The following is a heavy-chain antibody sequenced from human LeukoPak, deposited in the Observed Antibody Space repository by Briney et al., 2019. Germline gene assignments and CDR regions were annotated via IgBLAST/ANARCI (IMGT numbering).Heavy chain of an antibody. CDR2: ISSSSSYI. D-gene: IGHD3-22*01. CDR1: GFTFRSYS. J-gene: IGHJ4*02. CDR3: ARDLEARSNYYDSSGYYVGY. Sequence: GGSLRLSCAASGFTFRSYSMNWVRQAPGKGLEWVSSISSSSSYIYYADSVKGRFTISRDNAKNSLYLQMKSLRAEDTAVYYCARDLEARSNYYDSSGYYVGYWGQGTLVTVSS. V-gene: IGHV3-21*01.